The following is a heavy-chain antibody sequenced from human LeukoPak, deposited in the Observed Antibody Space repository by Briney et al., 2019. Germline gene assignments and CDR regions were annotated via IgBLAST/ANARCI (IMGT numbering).Heavy chain of an antibody. Sequence: GGSLRLSCAVSRFAFSAYDMTWVRQAPGQGLEYVSTISSNGADTYYADSVKGRFTISRDNSKNTLYLQMTSLRVEDTAVYYCANYRKPQGLDYWGQGTLVTVSS. J-gene: IGHJ4*02. CDR3: ANYRKPQGLDY. D-gene: IGHD1-14*01. V-gene: IGHV3-23*01. CDR1: RFAFSAYD. CDR2: ISSNGADT.